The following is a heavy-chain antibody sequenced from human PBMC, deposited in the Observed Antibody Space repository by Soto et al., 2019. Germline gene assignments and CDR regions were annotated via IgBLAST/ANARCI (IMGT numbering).Heavy chain of an antibody. V-gene: IGHV3-30-3*01. J-gene: IGHJ4*02. D-gene: IGHD3-22*01. CDR1: GFTFSSYA. CDR3: ASPRITMIVVGRFYY. Sequence: GGSLRLSCAASGFTFSSYAMHWVRQAPGKGLEWVAVISYDGSNKYYADSVKGRFTISRDNSKNTLYLQMNSLRAEDTAVYYCASPRITMIVVGRFYYWGQGTLVTVSS. CDR2: ISYDGSNK.